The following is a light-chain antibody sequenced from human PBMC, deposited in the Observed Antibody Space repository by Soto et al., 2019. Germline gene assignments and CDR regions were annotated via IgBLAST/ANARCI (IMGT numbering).Light chain of an antibody. CDR3: QQYNSYSPTT. V-gene: IGKV1-5*03. Sequence: DIQMTQSPSTLSESEGDRVTITCRASQSIITWLAWYQHKPVKAPKLLIYKASSLESGVLSRFSGSGSGTEFTLTISSLQPDDFATYYCQQYNSYSPTTFGQGTKVDIK. CDR2: KAS. CDR1: QSIITW. J-gene: IGKJ1*01.